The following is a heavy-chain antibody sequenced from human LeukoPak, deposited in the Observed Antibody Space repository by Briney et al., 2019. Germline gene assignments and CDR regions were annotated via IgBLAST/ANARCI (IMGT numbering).Heavy chain of an antibody. CDR1: GFTFRNYA. Sequence: GGSLRLSCAPSGFTFRNYAMTWVRQAPGKGLDWVSLVTGNGDTTYYADSLKGRFTISRDNSRNTLYLQMNSLRAEDTAVYHCARNAADCTTSACYDSWGQGTLVTVSS. V-gene: IGHV3-23*01. D-gene: IGHD2-8*01. CDR2: VTGNGDTT. J-gene: IGHJ4*02. CDR3: ARNAADCTTSACYDS.